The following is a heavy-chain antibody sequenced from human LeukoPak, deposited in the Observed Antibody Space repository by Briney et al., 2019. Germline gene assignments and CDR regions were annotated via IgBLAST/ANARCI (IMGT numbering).Heavy chain of an antibody. D-gene: IGHD3-9*01. Sequence: GGSLRLSCAASGFTFSSYRMNWVRQAPGKGLEWVSYISSSSSTIYYADSVKGRFTISRDNAKNSLYLQMNSLRAEDTAVYYCARAGYYDILTGYSDYWGQGTLVTVSS. CDR3: ARAGYYDILTGYSDY. CDR2: ISSSSSTI. V-gene: IGHV3-48*01. CDR1: GFTFSSYR. J-gene: IGHJ4*02.